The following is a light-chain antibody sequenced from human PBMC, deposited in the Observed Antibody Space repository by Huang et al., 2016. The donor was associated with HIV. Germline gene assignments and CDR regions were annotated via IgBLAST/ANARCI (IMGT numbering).Light chain of an antibody. CDR3: QQLNSYPIT. J-gene: IGKJ5*01. CDR1: QDISYY. CDR2: DAS. V-gene: IGKV1-9*01. Sequence: IQLTQSPSSLSASIGDRVTITCRASQDISYYLAWYQQKPGKAPKLMIYDASTLQSDVPSRFSGGGSGTDFTLTISSLQPVDFATYYCQQLNSYPITFGQGTRLEIK.